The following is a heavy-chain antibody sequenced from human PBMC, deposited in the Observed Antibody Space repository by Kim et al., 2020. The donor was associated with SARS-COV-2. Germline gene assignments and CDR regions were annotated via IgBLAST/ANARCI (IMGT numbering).Heavy chain of an antibody. Sequence: ASVKVSCKASGYTFTSYGISWVRQAPGQGLEWMGWISAYNGNTNYAQKLQGRVTMTTDTSTSTAYMELRSLRSDDTAVYYCARGGSSWYAEGYFDLWGRGTLVTVSS. V-gene: IGHV1-18*01. D-gene: IGHD6-13*01. CDR2: ISAYNGNT. CDR1: GYTFTSYG. J-gene: IGHJ2*01. CDR3: ARGGSSWYAEGYFDL.